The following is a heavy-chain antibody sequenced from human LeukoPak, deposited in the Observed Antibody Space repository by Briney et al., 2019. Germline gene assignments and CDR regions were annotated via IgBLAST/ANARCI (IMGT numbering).Heavy chain of an antibody. D-gene: IGHD3-10*01. CDR1: GYSISSGYY. CDR3: AVDVLLWFGEGYYMDV. J-gene: IGHJ6*03. CDR2: IYHSGST. V-gene: IGHV4-38-2*02. Sequence: SETLSLTCTVSGYSISSGYYWGWIRQPPGKGLEWIGSIYHSGSTYYNPSLKSRVTISVDTSKNQFSLKLSSVTAADTAVYYCAVDVLLWFGEGYYMDVWGKGTTVTASS.